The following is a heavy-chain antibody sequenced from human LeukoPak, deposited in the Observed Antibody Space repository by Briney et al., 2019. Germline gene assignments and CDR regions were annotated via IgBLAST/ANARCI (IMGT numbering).Heavy chain of an antibody. V-gene: IGHV3-23*01. CDR1: GFTFSSYA. CDR2: ISGSGGST. J-gene: IGHJ3*02. Sequence: GGSLRLSCAASGFTFSSYAMSWVRQAPGKGLEGVSAISGSGGSTYYADSVKGRFTISRDNSKNTLYLQMNSLRAEDTAVYYCAKYVASDDAFDIWGQGTMVTVSS. D-gene: IGHD2-15*01. CDR3: AKYVASDDAFDI.